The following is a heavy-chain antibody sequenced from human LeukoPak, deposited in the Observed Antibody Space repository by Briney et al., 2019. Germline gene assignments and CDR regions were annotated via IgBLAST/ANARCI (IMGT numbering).Heavy chain of an antibody. Sequence: TGGSLRLSCAASGFTFSSYGMHWVRQAPGKGLEWVAVISYDGSNKYYADSVKGRFTISRDDAQNSLYLHMSSLRDEDTAVYYCARGDGFHHFDYGGQGALVTVSS. J-gene: IGHJ4*02. CDR3: ARGDGFHHFDY. V-gene: IGHV3-30*03. CDR1: GFTFSSYG. CDR2: ISYDGSNK. D-gene: IGHD5-24*01.